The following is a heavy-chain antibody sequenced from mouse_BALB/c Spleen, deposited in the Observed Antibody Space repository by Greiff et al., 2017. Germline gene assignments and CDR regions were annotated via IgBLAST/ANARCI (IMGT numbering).Heavy chain of an antibody. CDR2: INPYNGAT. CDR3: AREAFYGYDDYAMDY. CDR1: GYSFTGYY. Sequence: EVQLQQSGPELVKPGASVKISCKASGYSFTGYYMHWVKQSHVKSLEWIGRINPYNGATSYNQNFKDKASLTVDKSSSTAYMELHSLTSEDSAVYYCAREAFYGYDDYAMDYWGQGTSVTVSS. D-gene: IGHD2-2*01. V-gene: IGHV1-31*01. J-gene: IGHJ4*01.